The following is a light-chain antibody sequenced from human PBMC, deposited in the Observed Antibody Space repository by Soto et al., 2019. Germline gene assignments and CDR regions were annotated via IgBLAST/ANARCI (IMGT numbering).Light chain of an antibody. CDR2: AAS. Sequence: DIQMTQSPSSLSASVGDRVTITCRASQGISNYLAWYQQKPGKVPKLLIYAASTLQSGVPSRFSGSGSGTDFTLTISSLQPEDVATSYCQKYNSASRVTFGPGTKVDIK. V-gene: IGKV1-27*01. J-gene: IGKJ3*01. CDR1: QGISNY. CDR3: QKYNSASRVT.